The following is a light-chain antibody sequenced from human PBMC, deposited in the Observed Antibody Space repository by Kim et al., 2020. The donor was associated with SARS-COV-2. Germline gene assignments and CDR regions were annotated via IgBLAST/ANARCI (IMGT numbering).Light chain of an antibody. Sequence: RVTLPCSGSDSNIGRYTVNWYQLLPGAAPKLLIYYTSQRPSGIPDRFSGSKSGPSASLAISGLRSEDDAEYFCGAWDDKLSGPAFGGGTQLTVL. CDR2: YTS. CDR1: DSNIGRYT. V-gene: IGLV1-44*01. J-gene: IGLJ2*01. CDR3: GAWDDKLSGPA.